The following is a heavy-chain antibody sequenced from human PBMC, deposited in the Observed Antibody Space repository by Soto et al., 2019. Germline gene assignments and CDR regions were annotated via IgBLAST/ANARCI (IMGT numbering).Heavy chain of an antibody. Sequence: SETLSLTCTVSGGSISSYYWSWIRQPPGKGLEWIGYIYYSGSTNYNPSLKSRVTISVDTSKNQFSLKLSSVTAADTAVYYCAREVVVAATIVWFDPWGQGTLVTVSS. V-gene: IGHV4-59*01. CDR1: GGSISSYY. CDR2: IYYSGST. D-gene: IGHD2-15*01. CDR3: AREVVVAATIVWFDP. J-gene: IGHJ5*02.